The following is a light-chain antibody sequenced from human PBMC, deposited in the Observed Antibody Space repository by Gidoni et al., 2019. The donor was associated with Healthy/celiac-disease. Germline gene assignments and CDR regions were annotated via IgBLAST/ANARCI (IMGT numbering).Light chain of an antibody. CDR2: DSS. CDR1: EDIANY. J-gene: IGKJ5*01. CDR3: QQYDNLPIT. Sequence: DIQMTQSPSSLSASVGDRVTITCQASEDIANYLNWYQQKPGKAPNLHIYDSSNLETGVPSRCSGSGSGTDFTFTISSLQPEDFATYYCQQYDNLPITFGQGTRLDMK. V-gene: IGKV1-33*01.